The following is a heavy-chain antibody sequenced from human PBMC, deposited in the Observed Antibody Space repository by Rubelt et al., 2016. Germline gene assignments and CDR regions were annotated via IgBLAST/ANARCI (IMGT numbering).Heavy chain of an antibody. CDR3: ARRQQLGPFDY. J-gene: IGHJ4*02. D-gene: IGHD6-13*01. CDR1: GYTFTTYG. V-gene: IGHV1-69*13. CDR2: IITILGTA. Sequence: QVQLVQSGAEVKKPGASVKVSCKASGYTFTTYGISWVRQAPGQGLEWMGGIITILGTATYAQKFQGRVTIIADESTSTSYMELSSLRSEDTAVYYCARRQQLGPFDYWGQGTLVTVSS.